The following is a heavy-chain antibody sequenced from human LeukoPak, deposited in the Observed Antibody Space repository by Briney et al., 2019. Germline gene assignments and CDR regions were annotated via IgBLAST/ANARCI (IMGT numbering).Heavy chain of an antibody. CDR2: ISGSGGST. V-gene: IGHV3-23*01. Sequence: PGGSLRPSCAASGFTFSSYAMSWVRQAPGKGLEWVSAISGSGGSTYYADSVKGRFTISRDNAKNSLYLQMNSLRAEDTAVYYCARDLRIAVADYYYYGMDVWGQGTTVTVSS. D-gene: IGHD6-19*01. CDR1: GFTFSSYA. CDR3: ARDLRIAVADYYYYGMDV. J-gene: IGHJ6*02.